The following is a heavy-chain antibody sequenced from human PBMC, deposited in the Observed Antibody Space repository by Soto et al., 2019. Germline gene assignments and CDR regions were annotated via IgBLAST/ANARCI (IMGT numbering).Heavy chain of an antibody. D-gene: IGHD2-8*01. V-gene: IGHV1-18*01. CDR3: AKNGQPPYYYYSMDV. J-gene: IGHJ6*02. Sequence: QGQLVQSGPEVKKPGASVKVSCKASGYTFSRYGISWVRQAPGQGLEWMGWVSGYNGDTKYAQKVQGRVTMTIDTSTYTAYMELRSLTSDYTSKYYCAKNGQPPYYYYSMDVWGQVTTVTVSS. CDR2: VSGYNGDT. CDR1: GYTFSRYG.